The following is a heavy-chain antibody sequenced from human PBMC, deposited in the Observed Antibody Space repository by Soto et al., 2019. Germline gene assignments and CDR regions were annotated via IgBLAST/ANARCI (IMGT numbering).Heavy chain of an antibody. J-gene: IGHJ4*02. Sequence: QVQLVQSGAEVKKPGSSVKVSCKASGGTFSSYTFSWVRQAXGQGLEWMGGIIPIFATTNYAQKFQGRVTITADESTSTAYMALSSLRSEDTAVYYCATDTGXXMATXXXDYYFDCWGQGTLVTVSS. V-gene: IGHV1-69*01. CDR1: GGTFSSYT. D-gene: IGHD5-18*01. CDR2: IIPIFATT. CDR3: ATDTGXXMATXXXDYYFDC.